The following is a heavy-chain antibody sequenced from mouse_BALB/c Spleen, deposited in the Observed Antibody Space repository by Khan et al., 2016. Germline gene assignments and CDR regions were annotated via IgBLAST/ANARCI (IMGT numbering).Heavy chain of an antibody. CDR3: AREDYSWFAY. V-gene: IGHV3-2*02. J-gene: IGHJ3*01. Sequence: SGPGLVKPSQSLSLTCTVTGYSITSDYAWNWIRQFPGNKLEWMGYISYSGNTHYIPSLKSRISITRDTSKNQFFLQLNSVTTEDTATYDSAREDYSWFAYWGQGTLVTVSA. D-gene: IGHD1-1*02. CDR2: ISYSGNT. CDR1: GYSITSDYA.